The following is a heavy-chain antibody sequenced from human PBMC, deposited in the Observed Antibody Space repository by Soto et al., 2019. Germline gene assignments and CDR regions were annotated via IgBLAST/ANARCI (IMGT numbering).Heavy chain of an antibody. Sequence: GGSLRLSYTASGFNFIGYAMSWVRQAPGKGLEWVSAISGSGGSTYYADSVKGRFTISRDNSKNTLYLQMNSLRAEDTAVYYCAKVFGVVSHYYSYYGMDVWGQGTTVTVSS. CDR3: AKVFGVVSHYYSYYGMDV. V-gene: IGHV3-23*01. CDR1: GFNFIGYA. J-gene: IGHJ6*01. D-gene: IGHD3-3*01. CDR2: ISGSGGST.